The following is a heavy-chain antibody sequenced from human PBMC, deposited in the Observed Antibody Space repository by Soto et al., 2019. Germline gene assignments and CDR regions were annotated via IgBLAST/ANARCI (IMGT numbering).Heavy chain of an antibody. V-gene: IGHV4-31*03. CDR3: AIIPYDSSGYYYFDY. J-gene: IGHJ4*02. Sequence: QVQLQESGPGLVKPSQTLSLTCTVSGGSISSGGYYWSWIRQHPGKGLEWIGYIYYSGSTYYNPSLKSRVTISVDTSKNQFSLKLSSVTAADTAVYHCAIIPYDSSGYYYFDYWGQGTLVTVSS. D-gene: IGHD3-22*01. CDR2: IYYSGST. CDR1: GGSISSGGYY.